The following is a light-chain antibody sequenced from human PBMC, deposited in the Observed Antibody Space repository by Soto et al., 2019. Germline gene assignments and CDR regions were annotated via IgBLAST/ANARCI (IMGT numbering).Light chain of an antibody. J-gene: IGKJ4*01. V-gene: IGKV1D-12*01. CDR3: QQHDSFPLT. CDR2: GAS. CDR1: QDISTL. Sequence: DIQMTQSPSSVSSSIGDTVTITCRASQDISTLLACYQQKPGQAPKLLLYGASTLESGVPSQFSGRGSGTDFNLNIHSLQPEDFATYFCQQHDSFPLTFGGGTKVEMK.